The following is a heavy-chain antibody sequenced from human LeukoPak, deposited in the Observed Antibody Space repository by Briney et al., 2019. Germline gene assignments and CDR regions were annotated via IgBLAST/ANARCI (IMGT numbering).Heavy chain of an antibody. CDR1: GFTFSSYC. D-gene: IGHD3-22*01. V-gene: IGHV3-33*01. CDR3: ARDKRDSSGIDD. CDR2: IWYDGSNK. Sequence: GRSLRLSCAASGFTFSSYCMHWVRQAPGKGLEWVAVIWYDGSNKYSADSVKGRFTISRENSKNTLYLQINSLRAEDSAVYYCARDKRDSSGIDDWGQGTLVTVSS. J-gene: IGHJ4*02.